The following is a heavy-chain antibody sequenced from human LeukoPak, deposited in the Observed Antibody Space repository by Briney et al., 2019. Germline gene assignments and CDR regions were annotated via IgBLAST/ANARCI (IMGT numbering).Heavy chain of an antibody. CDR1: GFTLSSYA. CDR3: AKAPVTTCRGAYCYPFDY. Sequence: PGGSLRLSCAASGFTLSSYAMSWVRQAPGKGLEWVSAISDSGNTYHADSVKGRFTISRDSSENTLFLQMNRLRPEDAAVYYCAKAPVTTCRGAYCYPFDYWGQGTLVTVSS. CDR2: ISDSGNT. V-gene: IGHV3-23*01. D-gene: IGHD2-21*01. J-gene: IGHJ4*02.